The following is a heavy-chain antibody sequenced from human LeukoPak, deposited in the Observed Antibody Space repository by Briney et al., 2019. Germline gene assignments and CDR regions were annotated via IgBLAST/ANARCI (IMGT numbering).Heavy chain of an antibody. V-gene: IGHV3-23*01. Sequence: PGGSLRLSCAASGFTFSDYYMSWVRQAPGKGLEWVSAISSSGAGTYYADSVKGRFTISRDNSKNTLYLQMNSLRAEDTAVYYCAKDDYGVPWGQGTLVTVSS. D-gene: IGHD4-17*01. J-gene: IGHJ4*02. CDR1: GFTFSDYY. CDR3: AKDDYGVP. CDR2: ISSSGAGT.